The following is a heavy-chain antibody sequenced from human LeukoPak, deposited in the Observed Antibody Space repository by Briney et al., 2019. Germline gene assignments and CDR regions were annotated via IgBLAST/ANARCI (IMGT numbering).Heavy chain of an antibody. CDR1: GYTFTGYY. V-gene: IGHV1-2*06. CDR3: ARDMSIAARPLGY. J-gene: IGHJ4*02. CDR2: INPKSGDT. D-gene: IGHD6-6*01. Sequence: ASVKVSCKASGYTFTGYYMHWVRQAPGQGLEWIGRINPKSGDTNYAQKLRGRVTMTTDTSTSTAYMELRSLRSDDTAVYYCARDMSIAARPLGYWGQGTLVTVSS.